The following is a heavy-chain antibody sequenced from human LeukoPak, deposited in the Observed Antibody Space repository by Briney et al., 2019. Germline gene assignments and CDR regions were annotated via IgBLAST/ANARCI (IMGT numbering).Heavy chain of an antibody. J-gene: IGHJ6*03. CDR3: ARATRNNYYYYYMDV. CDR1: GGSISSGSYY. D-gene: IGHD1-14*01. CDR2: IYTSGST. Sequence: PSETLSLTCTVSGGSISSGSYYWSWIRQPAGKGLERIGRIYTSGSTNYNPSLKSRVTISVDTSKNQFSLKLSSVTAADTAVYYCARATRNNYYYYYMDVWGKGTTVTVSS. V-gene: IGHV4-61*02.